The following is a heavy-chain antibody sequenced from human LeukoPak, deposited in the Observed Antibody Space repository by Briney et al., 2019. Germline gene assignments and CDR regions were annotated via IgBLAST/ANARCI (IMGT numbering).Heavy chain of an antibody. Sequence: ASVKVSCKASGYTFTSYGISWVRQAPGQGLEWMGWISAYNGNTNYAQKLQGRVTMTTDTSTSTAYMELSSLRSEDTAVYYCARAECSSTSCYAGYYYYGMDVWGKGTTVTVSS. CDR1: GYTFTSYG. CDR2: ISAYNGNT. D-gene: IGHD2-2*01. J-gene: IGHJ6*04. CDR3: ARAECSSTSCYAGYYYYGMDV. V-gene: IGHV1-18*01.